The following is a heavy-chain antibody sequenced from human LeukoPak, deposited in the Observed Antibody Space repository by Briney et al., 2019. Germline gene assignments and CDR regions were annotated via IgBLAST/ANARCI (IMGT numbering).Heavy chain of an antibody. CDR1: GYTFTNYD. V-gene: IGHV1-8*01. CDR3: ASDGVYYFDY. J-gene: IGHJ4*02. Sequence: ASVKVSCKASGYTFTNYDINWVRQATGQGLEWMGWMNPNSGNTGYAQKFQGRVTMTRSTSISTAYMELSSLRSEDTAVYYCASDGVYYFDYWGQGALVTVSS. CDR2: MNPNSGNT. D-gene: IGHD3-10*01.